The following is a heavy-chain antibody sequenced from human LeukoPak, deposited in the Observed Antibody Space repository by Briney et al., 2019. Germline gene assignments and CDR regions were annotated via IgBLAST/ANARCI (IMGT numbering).Heavy chain of an antibody. J-gene: IGHJ4*02. D-gene: IGHD6-19*01. CDR1: GFTFDDYA. Sequence: GGSLRLSCAASGFTFDDYAMHWVRQAPGKGLEWVSLISWDGGSTYYADSVKGRFTISRDNSKNSLYLQMNSLRAEDTALYYCAKGQSGWVLGADWGQGTLVTVSS. CDR3: AKGQSGWVLGAD. CDR2: ISWDGGST. V-gene: IGHV3-43D*03.